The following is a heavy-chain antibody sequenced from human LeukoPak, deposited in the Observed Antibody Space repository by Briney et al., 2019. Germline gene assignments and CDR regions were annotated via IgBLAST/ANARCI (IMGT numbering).Heavy chain of an antibody. CDR1: GYTFTGYY. D-gene: IGHD3-10*01. V-gene: IGHV1-2*02. J-gene: IGHJ6*03. Sequence: ASVKVSCKASGYTFTGYYMHWVRQAPGQGLEWVGWINPNSGGTNYAQKFQGRVTMTRDTSISTAYMELSRLRSDDTAVYYCAREAYASGSFRTDYYYMDVWGKGTTVTISS. CDR2: INPNSGGT. CDR3: AREAYASGSFRTDYYYMDV.